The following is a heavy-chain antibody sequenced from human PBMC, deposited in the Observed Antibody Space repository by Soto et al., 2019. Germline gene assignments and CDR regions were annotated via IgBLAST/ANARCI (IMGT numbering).Heavy chain of an antibody. CDR1: GYTFTSYG. Sequence: QVQLVQSGAEMKKPGASVKVSCKASGYTFTSYGISWARQIPGRGLEWMGWIRPYNGNTNYAQKLQRRVTMTTDTSPNTAYMGLRGLSSEYTAVYYSASAAPPELHGGQGTVVTVSS. CDR3: ASAAPPELH. J-gene: IGHJ4*02. D-gene: IGHD1-7*01. V-gene: IGHV1-18*01. CDR2: IRPYNGNT.